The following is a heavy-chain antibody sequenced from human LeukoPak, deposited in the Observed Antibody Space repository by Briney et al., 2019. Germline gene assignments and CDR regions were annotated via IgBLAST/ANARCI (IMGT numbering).Heavy chain of an antibody. D-gene: IGHD3-10*01. J-gene: IGHJ6*02. Sequence: PSETLSLTCTVSGGSISSYYWSWIRQPAGKGLEWIGRIYTSGSTNYNPSLKSRVTMSVDTSKNQFSLKLSSVTAADTAVYYCARDHSYYGSGYYYGMDVWGQGTSVTVSS. V-gene: IGHV4-4*07. CDR1: GGSISSYY. CDR2: IYTSGST. CDR3: ARDHSYYGSGYYYGMDV.